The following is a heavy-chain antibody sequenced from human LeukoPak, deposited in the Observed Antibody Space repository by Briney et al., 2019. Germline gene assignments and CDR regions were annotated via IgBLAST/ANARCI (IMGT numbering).Heavy chain of an antibody. J-gene: IGHJ4*02. CDR3: ANTYCSSTSCPLRY. CDR2: IRYDGGNK. CDR1: GFTFSSYG. D-gene: IGHD2-2*01. Sequence: GGSLRLSCAASGFTFSSYGMHWVRQAPGKGLEWVAFIRYDGGNKYYADSVKGRFTISRDNSKNTLYLQMNSLRAEDTAVYYCANTYCSSTSCPLRYWGQGTLVTVSS. V-gene: IGHV3-30*02.